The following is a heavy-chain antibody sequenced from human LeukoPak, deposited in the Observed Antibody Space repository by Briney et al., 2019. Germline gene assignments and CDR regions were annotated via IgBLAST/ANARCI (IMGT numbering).Heavy chain of an antibody. Sequence: SGGSLRLSCAASGFTFDDYAMHWVRQAPGKGLEWVSGISWSSGSIGYADSVKGRFTISRDNAKNSLYLQMNSLRAEDTALYYCAKGAHSSGWYVGYYYYYMDVWGKGTTVTVSS. CDR3: AKGAHSSGWYVGYYYYYMDV. J-gene: IGHJ6*03. D-gene: IGHD6-19*01. V-gene: IGHV3-9*01. CDR1: GFTFDDYA. CDR2: ISWSSGSI.